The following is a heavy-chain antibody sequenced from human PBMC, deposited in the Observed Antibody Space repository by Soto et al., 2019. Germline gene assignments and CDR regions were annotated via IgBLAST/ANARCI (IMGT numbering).Heavy chain of an antibody. CDR3: ARDTHGYSGYVDYYYGMDV. Sequence: QSQTLSLTCAISGDSVSSNSAAWNWIRQSPSRGLEWLGRTYYRSKWYNDYAVSVKSRITINPDTSKNQFSLQLNSVTPEDTAVYYCARDTHGYSGYVDYYYGMDVWGQGTTVTVSS. J-gene: IGHJ6*02. CDR1: GDSVSSNSAA. D-gene: IGHD5-12*01. V-gene: IGHV6-1*01. CDR2: TYYRSKWYN.